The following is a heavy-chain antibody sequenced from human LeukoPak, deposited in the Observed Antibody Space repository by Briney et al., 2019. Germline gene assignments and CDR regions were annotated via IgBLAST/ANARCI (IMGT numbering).Heavy chain of an antibody. CDR2: IYYSGST. D-gene: IGHD6-13*01. V-gene: IGHV4-59*01. Sequence: SETLSLTCTVSGGSISSYYWSWIRQPPGKGLEWIGYIYYSGSTNYNPSLKSRVTISVDTSKNQFSLKLSSVTAADTAVYYCARAGAAAGLFQHWGQGTLVTVSS. CDR1: GGSISSYY. J-gene: IGHJ1*01. CDR3: ARAGAAAGLFQH.